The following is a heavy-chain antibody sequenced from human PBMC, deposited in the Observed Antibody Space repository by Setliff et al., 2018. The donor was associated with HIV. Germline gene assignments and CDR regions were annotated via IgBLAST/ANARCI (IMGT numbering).Heavy chain of an antibody. CDR1: GGTFSSYA. Sequence: ASVKVSCKASGGTFSSYAISWVRQAPGQGLEWMGIINPSGDTTIYAQKFQGKVTMTRDTSTSTVYMELSRLRSDDTAVYYCARGYCSSTTCLYYFDYWGQGTLVTVSS. V-gene: IGHV1-46*01. CDR3: ARGYCSSTTCLYYFDY. CDR2: INPSGDTT. J-gene: IGHJ4*02. D-gene: IGHD2-2*01.